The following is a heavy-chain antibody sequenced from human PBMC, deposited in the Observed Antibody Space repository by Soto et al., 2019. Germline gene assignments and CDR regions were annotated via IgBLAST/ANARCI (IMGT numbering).Heavy chain of an antibody. CDR2: INPSGGST. CDR1: GYAFTSYH. J-gene: IGHJ4*02. D-gene: IGHD2-15*01. CDR3: ARVYCSGGGCYSIVY. Sequence: ASVKVSCKASGYAFTSYHMHWVRQAPGQGLQWMGIINPSGGSTFYAQKFQGRVTMTRDTSTSTVYMDLSSLRSEDTAVYYCARVYCSGGGCYSIVYWGQGTLVTVSS. V-gene: IGHV1-46*03.